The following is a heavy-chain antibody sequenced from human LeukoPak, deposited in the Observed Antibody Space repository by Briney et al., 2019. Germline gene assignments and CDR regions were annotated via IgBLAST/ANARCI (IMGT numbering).Heavy chain of an antibody. CDR3: ARVAYWNLIGKYTNWFDP. Sequence: SETLSLTCTVSGDSISSGDYYWGWIRQPPGKGLEWIGSIYYSGSTYYNPSLKSRVTISVDTSKNQFSLKLSSVTAADTAVYYCARVAYWNLIGKYTNWFDPWGQGTLVTVSS. V-gene: IGHV4-39*07. CDR2: IYYSGST. J-gene: IGHJ5*02. D-gene: IGHD1-1*01. CDR1: GDSISSGDYY.